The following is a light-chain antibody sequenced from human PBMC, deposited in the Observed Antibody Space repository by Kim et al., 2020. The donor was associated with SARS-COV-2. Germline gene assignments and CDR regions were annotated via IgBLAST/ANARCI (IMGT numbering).Light chain of an antibody. V-gene: IGLV1-44*01. J-gene: IGLJ2*01. CDR1: PSNIETNT. Sequence: RVTISCSGSPSNIETNTVNWYQQLPGTAPKLLIHTNNQRPSGVPDRFSGSRFGTSASLTISGLQSEDEADYFCAAWEDSPDGYVVFGGGTQLTVL. CDR3: AAWEDSPDGYVV. CDR2: TNN.